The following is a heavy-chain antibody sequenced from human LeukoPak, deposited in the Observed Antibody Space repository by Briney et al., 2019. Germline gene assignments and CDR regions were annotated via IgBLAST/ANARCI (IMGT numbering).Heavy chain of an antibody. CDR1: GYTFTTSG. Sequence: ASLKVSCKASGYTFTTSGINWVRQAPGQGLEWLGCINVYNGNTNYAQKFQGRITMTRDTSTNTAYMELRSLKSDDTAVYYCARDVRQWLGQDAFDIWGQGTMVTVSS. V-gene: IGHV1-18*01. CDR3: ARDVRQWLGQDAFDI. CDR2: INVYNGNT. D-gene: IGHD6-19*01. J-gene: IGHJ3*02.